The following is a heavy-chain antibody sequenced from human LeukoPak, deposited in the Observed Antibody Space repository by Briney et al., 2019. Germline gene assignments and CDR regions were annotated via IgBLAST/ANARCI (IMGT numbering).Heavy chain of an antibody. CDR3: ATLYAGSTDY. D-gene: IGHD2-8*01. CDR1: GFTFSSYW. Sequence: GGSLRLSCAASGFTFSSYWMSWVRQAPGKGLVWVGRIKPDGSSISYADSVKGRFTISRDNAKNTMYLQMNSLRAEDTAVYYCATLYAGSTDYWGRGTLVTVSS. J-gene: IGHJ4*02. CDR2: IKPDGSSI. V-gene: IGHV3-74*01.